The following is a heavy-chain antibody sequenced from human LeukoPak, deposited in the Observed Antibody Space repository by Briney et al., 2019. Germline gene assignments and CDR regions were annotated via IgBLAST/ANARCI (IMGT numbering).Heavy chain of an antibody. J-gene: IGHJ4*02. CDR3: VRGGSYTSGPFDS. V-gene: IGHV3-33*03. D-gene: IGHD5-18*01. CDR1: GFTFSSYG. CDR2: IWYDGSNK. Sequence: GGSLRLSCAASGFTFSSYGMHWVRQAPGKGLEWVAVIWYDGSNKYYGDSVKGRFTISRDNAKHTVYLQMNSLRVDDTAVYYCVRGGSYTSGPFDSWGQGTLVTISS.